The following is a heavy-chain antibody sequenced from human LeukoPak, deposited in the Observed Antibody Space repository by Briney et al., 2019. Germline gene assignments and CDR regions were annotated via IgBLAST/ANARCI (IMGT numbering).Heavy chain of an antibody. J-gene: IGHJ5*02. Sequence: KPSETLSLICSVSGGSIRSYFWSWIRQPPGKGLGWIGHIYSSGSTNFNPSLESRVTISVDTSKNQFSLNLNSVTAADTAVYYCARDFPSATGAWDRWFDPWGQGTLVTVSS. D-gene: IGHD7-27*01. CDR2: IYSSGST. V-gene: IGHV4-59*01. CDR1: GGSIRSYF. CDR3: ARDFPSATGAWDRWFDP.